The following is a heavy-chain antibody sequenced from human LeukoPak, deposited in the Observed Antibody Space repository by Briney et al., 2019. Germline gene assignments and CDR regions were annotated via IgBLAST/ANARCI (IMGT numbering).Heavy chain of an antibody. CDR2: ISAYNGNT. D-gene: IGHD3-10*01. V-gene: IGHV1-18*01. CDR3: ARVTYYYGSGSQGDFDY. J-gene: IGHJ4*02. Sequence: ASVKVSCKASGYTFTSYGISWVRQAPGQGLEWMGWISAYNGNTSYAQKLQGRVTMTTDTSTSTAYMELRSLRSDDTAVYYCARVTYYYGSGSQGDFDYWGQGTLVTVSS. CDR1: GYTFTSYG.